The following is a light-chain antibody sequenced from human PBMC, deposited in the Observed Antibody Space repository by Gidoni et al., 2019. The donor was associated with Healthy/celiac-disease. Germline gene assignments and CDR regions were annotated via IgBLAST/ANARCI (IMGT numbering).Light chain of an antibody. V-gene: IGKV1-33*01. CDR3: QQYDNLPLT. J-gene: IGKJ4*01. CDR2: DAS. Sequence: DIQMTQSPSSLSASVRDRVTLTSQASQDISNYLHWYQQKPGKAPKLLIYDASNLETGVPSRFSGSGSGTDFTFTISSLQPEDIATYYCQQYDNLPLTFGGGTKVEIK. CDR1: QDISNY.